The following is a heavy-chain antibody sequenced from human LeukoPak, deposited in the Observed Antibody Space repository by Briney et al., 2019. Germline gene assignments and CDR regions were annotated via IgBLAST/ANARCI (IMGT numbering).Heavy chain of an antibody. CDR2: ISSSSSTI. V-gene: IGHV3-23*01. J-gene: IGHJ4*02. CDR1: GITLSNYG. D-gene: IGHD6-13*01. CDR3: AKDPHRSSSWYGVFDY. Sequence: PGGSLRLSCVVSGITLSNYGMSWVRQAPGKGLEWVSYISSSSSTIYYADSVKGRFTISRDNSKNTLYLQMNSLRAEDTAVYYCAKDPHRSSSWYGVFDYWGQGTLVTVSS.